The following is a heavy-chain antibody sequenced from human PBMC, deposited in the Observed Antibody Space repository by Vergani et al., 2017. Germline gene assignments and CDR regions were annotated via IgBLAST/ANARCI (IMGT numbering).Heavy chain of an antibody. CDR1: GFTFRNYA. D-gene: IGHD4-11*01. Sequence: EVQLLESGGDLVQPGGSLRLSCAASGFTFRNYAMTWVRQAPGKGLEWVSIISDNGGTTYYADSVKGRFTISRDSSKTLYLQMDSLRVEDTAMYFCARDLSYSTAWPFFDSRGQGTLVTVSS. CDR3: ARDLSYSTAWPFFDS. J-gene: IGHJ4*02. CDR2: ISDNGGTT. V-gene: IGHV3-23*01.